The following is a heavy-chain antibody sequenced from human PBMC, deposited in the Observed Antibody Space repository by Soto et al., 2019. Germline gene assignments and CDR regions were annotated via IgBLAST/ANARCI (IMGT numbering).Heavy chain of an antibody. CDR3: AKEALARGVPVKYFDF. Sequence: QPGGSLRLSCATSGFTFSNYAMSWVRQTPGKGLEWVSGISGTGGSTYYADSVRGRFTMSRDNSKTTLYLQMNSLRADDTAVYYCAKEALARGVPVKYFDFWGQGSLVTVSS. V-gene: IGHV3-23*01. D-gene: IGHD3-10*01. J-gene: IGHJ4*02. CDR1: GFTFSNYA. CDR2: ISGTGGST.